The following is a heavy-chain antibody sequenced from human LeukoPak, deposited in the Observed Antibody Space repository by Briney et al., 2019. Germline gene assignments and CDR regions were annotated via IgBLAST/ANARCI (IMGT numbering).Heavy chain of an antibody. Sequence: SETLSLTCTVSGGSISSGSNFWGWIRQPAGKGLEWIGRIHTSGSTNYNPSLKSRVTISVDTSKNQFSLKLSSVTAADTAVYYCARHVPEYSSSSNFDYWGQGTLVTVSS. CDR2: IHTSGST. D-gene: IGHD6-6*01. CDR3: ARHVPEYSSSSNFDY. CDR1: GGSISSGSNF. J-gene: IGHJ4*02. V-gene: IGHV4-61*02.